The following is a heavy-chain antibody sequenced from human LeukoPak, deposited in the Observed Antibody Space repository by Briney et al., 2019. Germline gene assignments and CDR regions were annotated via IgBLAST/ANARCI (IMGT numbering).Heavy chain of an antibody. CDR3: ARHLLRGQNFDY. CDR2: IKDDGSDK. V-gene: IGHV3-7*01. CDR1: GFTFSDSW. J-gene: IGHJ4*02. Sequence: GGSLRLSCGTSGFTFSDSWMSWFRQAPGQGLEWVASIKDDGSDKYYLDSVGGRFTISRDNAEDSLYLQLDDLRAEDTAVFYCARHLLRGQNFDYWGQGTLVTVSS.